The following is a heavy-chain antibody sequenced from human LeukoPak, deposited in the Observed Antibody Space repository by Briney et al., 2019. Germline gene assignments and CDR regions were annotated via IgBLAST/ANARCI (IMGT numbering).Heavy chain of an antibody. Sequence: GASVKVSCNASGYTFTSYYIHWVRQPPAGLEWMGWIIPNSGGGNYAQKFQGRVTMTRDTSISTAYMELSRLISDDTAVYYCARSQSDVFDIWGQGTMVTVSS. J-gene: IGHJ3*02. V-gene: IGHV1-2*02. CDR3: ARSQSDVFDI. CDR2: IIPNSGGG. CDR1: GYTFTSYY.